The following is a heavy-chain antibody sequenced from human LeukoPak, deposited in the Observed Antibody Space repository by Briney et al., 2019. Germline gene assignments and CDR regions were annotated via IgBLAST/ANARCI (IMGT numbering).Heavy chain of an antibody. J-gene: IGHJ4*02. V-gene: IGHV1-2*02. Sequence: ASVKVSCKASGYTFTGYYMHWVRQAPGQGLEWMGWINPNSGGTNYSQKGPGRGTMTRDTSISTAYMEPSRLRSLHTAVYYCASVLFWLVVRGIAARPCDYWGQGTLVTVSS. CDR3: ASVLFWLVVRGIAARPCDY. CDR1: GYTFTGYY. D-gene: IGHD6-6*01. CDR2: INPNSGGT.